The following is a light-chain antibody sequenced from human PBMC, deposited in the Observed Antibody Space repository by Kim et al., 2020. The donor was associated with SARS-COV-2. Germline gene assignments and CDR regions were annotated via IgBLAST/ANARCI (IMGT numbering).Light chain of an antibody. CDR3: QQSNSTPWT. CDR2: AAS. CDR1: QSISSY. Sequence: ASVGDRVTITCRASQSISSYINWYQQKPGKAPKLLMYAASSLQTGVPSRFSGSGSGTDFTLTISSLQPEDFATYYCQQSNSTPWTFGQGTKVDIK. J-gene: IGKJ1*01. V-gene: IGKV1-39*01.